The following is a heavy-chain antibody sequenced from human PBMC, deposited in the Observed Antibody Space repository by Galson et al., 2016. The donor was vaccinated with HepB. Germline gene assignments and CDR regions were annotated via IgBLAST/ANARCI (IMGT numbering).Heavy chain of an antibody. Sequence: TLSLTCTVSGDSISSGGYYWSWIRQRPGKGLEWIGYVYYSGSASYNPSLRSRLSISIDTSKNQFSLNLTSVTAADTAVYYCARATYFTTASYLSGLADPWGQGTLVTVSS. CDR2: VYYSGSA. CDR3: ARATYFTTASYLSGLADP. D-gene: IGHD2-2*01. J-gene: IGHJ5*02. V-gene: IGHV4-31*03. CDR1: GDSISSGGYY.